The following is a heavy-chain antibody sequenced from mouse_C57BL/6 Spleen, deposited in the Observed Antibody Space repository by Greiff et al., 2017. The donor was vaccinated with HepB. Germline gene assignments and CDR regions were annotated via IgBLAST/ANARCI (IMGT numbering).Heavy chain of an antibody. CDR3: ADDYPYAD. V-gene: IGHV1-55*01. J-gene: IGHJ3*01. Sequence: QVQLQQSGAELVKPGASVKMSCKASGYTFTSYRITWVKQRPGQGLEWIGDIYPGSGSTKYNEKFKSKATLTVDTSSSPAYMQLSSLTSEDSAVYYCADDYPYADWGQGTLVTVSA. CDR1: GYTFTSYR. CDR2: IYPGSGST. D-gene: IGHD2-4*01.